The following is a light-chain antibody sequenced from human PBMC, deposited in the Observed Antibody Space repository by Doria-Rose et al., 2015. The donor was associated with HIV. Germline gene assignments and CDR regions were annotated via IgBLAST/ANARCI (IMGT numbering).Light chain of an antibody. CDR3: HQYGTSWT. CDR2: DGS. V-gene: IGKV3-20*01. CDR1: QSFSSTY. J-gene: IGKJ1*01. Sequence: TQSPGTLSLSPGERATLSCRASQSFSSTYLAWYQQKPGQAPSLLIYDGSARATGIPDRFSASGSGTDFALTINRLEPEDFALYYCHQYGTSWTFGQGTKVEI.